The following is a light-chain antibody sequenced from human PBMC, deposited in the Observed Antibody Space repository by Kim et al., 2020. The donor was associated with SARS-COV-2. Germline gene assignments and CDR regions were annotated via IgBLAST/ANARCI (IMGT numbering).Light chain of an antibody. J-gene: IGKJ4*01. V-gene: IGKV3-11*01. Sequence: LPPGERATLSCRARESASRNLAWYKQKHEQAPSSLIYDAYKRAAGIPARCSGSGSGTDFTLTRRSLEPEDFAVYYCQQRNTWPFTFGGGTKGEIK. CDR2: DAY. CDR3: QQRNTWPFT. CDR1: ESASRN.